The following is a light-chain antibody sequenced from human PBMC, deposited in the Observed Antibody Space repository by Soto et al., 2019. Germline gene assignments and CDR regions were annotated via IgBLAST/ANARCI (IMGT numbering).Light chain of an antibody. Sequence: QSVLTQPPSVSGAPGQRVTISCTGSRSNIGAGYDVHWYQQVPGTAPKLLIYGNYNRPSGVPDRFSGSKSGTSASLAITGLQAEDEADYSCQSYDNSLTTRVILGGGTKLTVL. J-gene: IGLJ2*01. CDR2: GNY. CDR3: QSYDNSLTTRVI. V-gene: IGLV1-40*01. CDR1: RSNIGAGYD.